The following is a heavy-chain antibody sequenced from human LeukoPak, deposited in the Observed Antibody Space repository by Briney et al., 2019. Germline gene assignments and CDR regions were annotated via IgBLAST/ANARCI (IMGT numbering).Heavy chain of an antibody. CDR3: ARDAPYYDFWSGYSYYYMDV. D-gene: IGHD3-3*01. Sequence: SETLSLTCTVSGGSISSSSYYWGWIRQPPGKGLEWIGSIYYSGSTYYNPSLKSRVTISVDTSKNQFSLKLSSVTAADTAVYYCARDAPYYDFWSGYSYYYMDVWGKGTTVTVSS. CDR1: GGSISSSSYY. V-gene: IGHV4-39*07. J-gene: IGHJ6*03. CDR2: IYYSGST.